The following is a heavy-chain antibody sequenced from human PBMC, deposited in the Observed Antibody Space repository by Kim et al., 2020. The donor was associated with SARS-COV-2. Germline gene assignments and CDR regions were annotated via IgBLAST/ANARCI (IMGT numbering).Heavy chain of an antibody. Sequence: GGSLRLSCGASGFTFSDSAMHWVRRASGKGLEWVGRVSSKYNGYATAYSSSVRGRFTISRDDSRNTAYLQMNSLKTENTAYYCCTRVPGTTLAYWYSFDV. CDR3: TRVPGTTLAYWYSFDV. D-gene: IGHD1-1*01. J-gene: IGHJ3*01. CDR2: VSSKYNGYAT. CDR1: GFTFSDSA. V-gene: IGHV3-73*01.